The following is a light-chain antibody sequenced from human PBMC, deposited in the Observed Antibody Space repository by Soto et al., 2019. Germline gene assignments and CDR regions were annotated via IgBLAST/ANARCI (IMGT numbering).Light chain of an antibody. CDR3: QQYNSYST. Sequence: DIQLTQSRYTLSASVGERVTLTCRASQSISSWLAWYQQKPGKAPKLLIYDASSLESGVPSRFSGSGSGTEFTLTISSLQPDDFATYYCQQYNSYSTFGQGTKVDI. CDR1: QSISSW. V-gene: IGKV1-5*01. J-gene: IGKJ1*01. CDR2: DAS.